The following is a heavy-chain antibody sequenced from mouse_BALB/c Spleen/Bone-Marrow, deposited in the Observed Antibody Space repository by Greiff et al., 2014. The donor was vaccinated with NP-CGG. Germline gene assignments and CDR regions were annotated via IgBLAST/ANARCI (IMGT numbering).Heavy chain of an antibody. CDR3: ARVYGNYDAMDY. CDR2: INPSSGYT. V-gene: IGHV1-4*01. D-gene: IGHD2-1*01. Sequence: QVQLQQSGAELARPGASVKMSCRASGYTFTTYTMHWVKQRPGQGLEWIGYINPSSGYTYYNQKFKDKATLTVDKSSSAAYLQLSSLTSEDSAVYYCARVYGNYDAMDYWGQGTSVTVSS. J-gene: IGHJ4*01. CDR1: GYTFTTYT.